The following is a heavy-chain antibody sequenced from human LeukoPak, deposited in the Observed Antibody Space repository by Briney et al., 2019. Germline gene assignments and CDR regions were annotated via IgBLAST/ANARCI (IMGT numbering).Heavy chain of an antibody. CDR3: ARGEYDILTGYSYYFDY. Sequence: SETLSLTCGVSGGAFSDYYWSWIRQPPGKGLEWIGEINHSGSTNYNPSLKSRVTISVDTSKNQFSLKLSSVTAADTAVYYCARGEYDILTGYSYYFDYWGQGTLVTVSS. J-gene: IGHJ4*02. CDR2: INHSGST. D-gene: IGHD3-9*01. V-gene: IGHV4-34*01. CDR1: GGAFSDYY.